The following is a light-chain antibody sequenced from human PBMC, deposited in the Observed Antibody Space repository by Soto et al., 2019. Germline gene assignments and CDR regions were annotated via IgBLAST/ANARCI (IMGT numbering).Light chain of an antibody. V-gene: IGKV3-20*01. Sequence: EIVLTQSPGTLSLSPGERATLSCRASQSVSSSYLAWYQQKPGQAPRLLIYGASSRSTCIPDRFSGSWSGTDFTLTISRLEPEDFAAYYCQQYGSSPWTFGQGNKVEI. CDR1: QSVSSSY. CDR2: GAS. J-gene: IGKJ1*01. CDR3: QQYGSSPWT.